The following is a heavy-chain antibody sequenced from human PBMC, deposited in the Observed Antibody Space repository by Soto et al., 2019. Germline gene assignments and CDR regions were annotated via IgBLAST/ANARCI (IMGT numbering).Heavy chain of an antibody. CDR3: AKDWDYRGDLDY. V-gene: IGHV3-30*18. CDR1: GFTFSNYG. D-gene: IGHD3-10*01. Sequence: GGSLRLSCAASGFTFSNYGMHWVRQARGKGLEWVATISNDGGKKYNADSVKGRFTISRDNSKNMLYLQLNSLRPEDTAVYYCAKDWDYRGDLDYWGQGTLVTVCS. J-gene: IGHJ4*02. CDR2: ISNDGGKK.